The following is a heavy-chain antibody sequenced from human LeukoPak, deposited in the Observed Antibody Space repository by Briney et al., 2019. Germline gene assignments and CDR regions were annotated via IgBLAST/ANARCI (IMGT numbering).Heavy chain of an antibody. V-gene: IGHV3-21*01. D-gene: IGHD1-26*01. CDR1: GFTFSSYS. CDR2: ITSGSSYR. Sequence: HPGGSLRLSCAASGFTFSSYSMNWVCQAPGKGLGWVSSITSGSSYRFYADSVKGRFTISRDNAKNSLYLQMNSLRAEDTAVYYCARDPYSGSYGNYYYYFMDVWGKGTTVTISS. J-gene: IGHJ6*03. CDR3: ARDPYSGSYGNYYYYFMDV.